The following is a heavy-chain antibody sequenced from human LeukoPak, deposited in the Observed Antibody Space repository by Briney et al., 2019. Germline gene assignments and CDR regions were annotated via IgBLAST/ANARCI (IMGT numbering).Heavy chain of an antibody. V-gene: IGHV1-8*01. D-gene: IGHD2-2*01. J-gene: IGHJ6*03. CDR1: GYTFTSYD. CDR3: AREYCSGTSCPKPYYYYYYMDV. Sequence: ASVKVSCKASGYTFTSYDINWVRQATGQGLEWMGWMNPNSGNTGYAQKFQGRVTMTRNTSISTAYMELSSLRSEDTAVYYCAREYCSGTSCPKPYYYYYYMDVWGKGTTVTVSS. CDR2: MNPNSGNT.